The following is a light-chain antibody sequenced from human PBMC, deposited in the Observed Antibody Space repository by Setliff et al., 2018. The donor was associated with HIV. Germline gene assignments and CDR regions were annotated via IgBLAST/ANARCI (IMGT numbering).Light chain of an antibody. CDR3: SSYTSSTPLYV. Sequence: QSVLTQPASVSGSPGQSITIPCTGSSSDVGGYNYVSWYQQHPGKAPKLMIYAVSNRPSGVSNRFSGSKSGNTASLTISGLQAEDEADYYCSSYTSSTPLYVFGTGTKVTVL. V-gene: IGLV2-14*03. CDR1: SSDVGGYNY. CDR2: AVS. J-gene: IGLJ1*01.